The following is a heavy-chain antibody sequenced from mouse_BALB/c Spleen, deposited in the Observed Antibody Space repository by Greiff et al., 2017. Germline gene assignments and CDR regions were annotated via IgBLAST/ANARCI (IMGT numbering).Heavy chain of an antibody. CDR1: GFTFSSFG. Sequence: EVMLVESGGGLVQPGGSRKLSCAASGFTFSSFGMHWVRQAPEKGLEWVAYISSGSITIYYADTVRGRFTISRDNPKNTLFLQMTSLRSEDTAMYYCARSGRLEMAWFAYWGQGTLVTVSA. V-gene: IGHV5-17*02. CDR3: ARSGRLEMAWFAY. CDR2: ISSGSITI. J-gene: IGHJ3*01. D-gene: IGHD2-3*01.